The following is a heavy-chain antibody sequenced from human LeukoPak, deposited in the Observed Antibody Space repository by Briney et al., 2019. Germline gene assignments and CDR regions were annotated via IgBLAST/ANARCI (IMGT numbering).Heavy chain of an antibody. V-gene: IGHV5-51*01. CDR2: IYPGDSDT. CDR1: GYRFSSYW. D-gene: IGHD2-15*01. J-gene: IGHJ5*02. CDR3: ARGREVVALNWFDP. Sequence: GESLKISFKGSGYRFSSYWIGWVSPMPGKGLEWMGIIYPGDSDTSYSPSFQGQVTISADKSISTAYLQWSSLKASDIATYYCARGREVVALNWFDPWGQGTLVTVSS.